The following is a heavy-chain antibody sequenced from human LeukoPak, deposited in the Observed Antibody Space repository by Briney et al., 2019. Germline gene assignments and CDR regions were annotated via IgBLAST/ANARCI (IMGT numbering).Heavy chain of an antibody. CDR2: VIPIYGTP. V-gene: IGHV1-69*05. J-gene: IGHJ6*02. CDR3: ARDHWGIVENGYDYFFYDMDV. D-gene: IGHD7-27*01. CDR1: GGSFSTSG. Sequence: SVKVSCKASGGSFSTSGFSWVRQAPGQGLEWMGGVIPIYGTPSYAQKFQGRVTITTDESTSTAYMELSSLRSEDTAVYYCARDHWGIVENGYDYFFYDMDVWGQGTTVTVSS.